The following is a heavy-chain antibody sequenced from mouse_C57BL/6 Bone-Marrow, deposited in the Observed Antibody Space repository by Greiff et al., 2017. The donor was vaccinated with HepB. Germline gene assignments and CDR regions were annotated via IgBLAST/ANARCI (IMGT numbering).Heavy chain of an antibody. V-gene: IGHV5-6*01. CDR2: ISSGGSYT. Sequence: EVQGVESGGDLVKPGGSLKLSCAASGFTFSSYSMSWVRQTPDKRLEWVATISSGGSYTYYPDSVQGRFTISRDNAKNTLYLQMSSLKSWDTAMYYCARRGYWGQGTSVTVSS. CDR3: ARRGY. CDR1: GFTFSSYS. J-gene: IGHJ4*01.